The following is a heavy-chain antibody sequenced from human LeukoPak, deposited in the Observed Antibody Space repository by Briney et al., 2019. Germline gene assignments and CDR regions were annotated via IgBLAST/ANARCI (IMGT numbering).Heavy chain of an antibody. J-gene: IGHJ4*02. V-gene: IGHV1-2*02. CDR1: GYTFTGYY. CDR2: INPNSGGT. Sequence: ASVKVSCKASGYTFTGYYMHWVRQAPGQGLEWMRWINPNSGGTNYAQKFQGRVTMTRDTSISTAYMELSRLRSDDTAVYYCARARIAAAATRYWGQGTLVTVSS. CDR3: ARARIAAAATRY. D-gene: IGHD6-13*01.